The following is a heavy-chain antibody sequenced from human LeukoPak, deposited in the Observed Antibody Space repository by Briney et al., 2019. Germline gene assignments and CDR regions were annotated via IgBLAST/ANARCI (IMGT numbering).Heavy chain of an antibody. D-gene: IGHD3-3*01. CDR1: GYTFTGYY. J-gene: IGHJ4*02. CDR2: INPNSGGT. V-gene: IGHV1-2*02. Sequence: ASVKVSCKASGYTFTGYYMHWVRQAPGQGLEWMGWINPNSGGTNYAQKFQGRVTMTRDTSISTAYMELSRLRSDDTAVYYCARDLLVFGVPSDYWGRGTLVTVSS. CDR3: ARDLLVFGVPSDY.